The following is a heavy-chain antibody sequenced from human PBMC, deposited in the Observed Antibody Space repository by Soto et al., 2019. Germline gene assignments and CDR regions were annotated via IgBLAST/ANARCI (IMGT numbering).Heavy chain of an antibody. D-gene: IGHD6-19*01. Sequence: GESLKISCEGSGYSFTTYWIGWVRQMTGKGLEWMGVIYPGDSDTRYSPSFRGRVTISVDKSITTAYLHWSGLEASDSAVYYCARQGDMAATPADAFDIWGQGTLVTVSS. J-gene: IGHJ3*02. CDR2: IYPGDSDT. CDR1: GYSFTTYW. V-gene: IGHV5-51*01. CDR3: ARQGDMAATPADAFDI.